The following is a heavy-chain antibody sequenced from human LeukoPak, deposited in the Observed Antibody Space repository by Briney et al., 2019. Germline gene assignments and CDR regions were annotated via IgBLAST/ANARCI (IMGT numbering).Heavy chain of an antibody. CDR1: GGTFSSYA. V-gene: IGHV1-69*13. CDR2: IIPIFGAA. D-gene: IGHD1-1*01. Sequence: LAASVKVSCKASGGTFSSYAISWVRQAPGQGLEWMGGIIPIFGAANYAQEFQGRVTITADESTSTAYMELSSLRSEDTAVYYCARDSDAPTYNTAFDIWGQGTMVTVSS. CDR3: ARDSDAPTYNTAFDI. J-gene: IGHJ3*02.